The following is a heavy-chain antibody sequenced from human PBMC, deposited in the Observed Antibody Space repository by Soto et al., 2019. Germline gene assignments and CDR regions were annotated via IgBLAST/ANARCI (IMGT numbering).Heavy chain of an antibody. J-gene: IGHJ4*02. D-gene: IGHD1-26*01. Sequence: QVQLVQSGAEVKKPGSSVKVSCKASGGTFSSYSINWVRQAPGQGLEWMGEIIPIFGTANYAQKFQGRVTSTADESTSTSYMERSSLRSEATAVYYCARDGGRHSGGIDYWGQGTLVTVSS. CDR3: ARDGGRHSGGIDY. CDR1: GGTFSSYS. CDR2: IIPIFGTA. V-gene: IGHV1-69*01.